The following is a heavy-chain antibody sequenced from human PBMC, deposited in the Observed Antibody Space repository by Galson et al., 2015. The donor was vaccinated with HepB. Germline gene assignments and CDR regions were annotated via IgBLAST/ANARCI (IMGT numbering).Heavy chain of an antibody. CDR3: ARGSRGLIWCGEFHFDY. D-gene: IGHD3-10*01. CDR2: IWYDGSNK. J-gene: IGHJ4*02. V-gene: IGHV3-33*08. CDR1: GFTFSSYG. Sequence: SLRLSCAASGFTFSSYGTHWVRQAPGKGLEWVAVIWYDGSNKYYADSVKGRFTISRDNSKNTLYLQMTSLRAEDTAVYYCARGSRGLIWCGEFHFDYWGQGTLVTVSS.